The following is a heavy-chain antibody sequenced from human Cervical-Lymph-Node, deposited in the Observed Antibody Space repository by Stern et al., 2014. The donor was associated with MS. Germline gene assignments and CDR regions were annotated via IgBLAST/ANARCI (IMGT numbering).Heavy chain of an antibody. CDR2: IYYSGST. Sequence: QVQLQESGPGLVKPSETLSLTCTVSGGSISSSSYYWGWIRQPPGKGLEWIGSIYYSGSTYYNPSLKSRVTISVAPPKTQSSLKLSSVTAADTAVYYCARHVRLAARRHIYYFDYWGQGTLVTVSS. CDR1: GGSISSSSYY. V-gene: IGHV4-39*01. J-gene: IGHJ4*02. CDR3: ARHVRLAARRHIYYFDY. D-gene: IGHD6-6*01.